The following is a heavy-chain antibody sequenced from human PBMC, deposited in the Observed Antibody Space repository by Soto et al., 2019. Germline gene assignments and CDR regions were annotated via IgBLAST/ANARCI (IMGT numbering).Heavy chain of an antibody. D-gene: IGHD3-10*01. CDR3: GRVHRVRGFNWFDP. CDR2: IYYSGST. V-gene: IGHV4-59*01. J-gene: IGHJ5*02. Sequence: SETLSLTGTVSGGSISSYYWSWIRQPPGKGLEWIGYIYYSGSTNYNPSLKGRVTISVDTSKNQFSLKLSSVTAADTAVYYCGRVHRVRGFNWFDPWGQGTLVTVSS. CDR1: GGSISSYY.